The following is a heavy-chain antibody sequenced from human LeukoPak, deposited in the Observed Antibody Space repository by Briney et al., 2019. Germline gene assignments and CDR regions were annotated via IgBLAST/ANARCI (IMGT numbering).Heavy chain of an antibody. J-gene: IGHJ1*01. CDR2: INPNSGGT. Sequence: GASVKVSCKASGYTFTGYYMHCGRQAPGQGVEWMGWINPNSGGTNYAQKLQGRVTMTRDTSISTAYMELSRLRSDDTAVYYCARGGLDIVVVPDAMGVEYFQHWGQGTLVTVSS. CDR1: GYTFTGYY. V-gene: IGHV1-2*02. CDR3: ARGGLDIVVVPDAMGVEYFQH. D-gene: IGHD2-2*03.